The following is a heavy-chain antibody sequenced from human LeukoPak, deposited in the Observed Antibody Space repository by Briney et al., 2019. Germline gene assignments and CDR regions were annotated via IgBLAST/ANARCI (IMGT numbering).Heavy chain of an antibody. J-gene: IGHJ4*02. D-gene: IGHD3-16*01. V-gene: IGHV3-30*04. CDR1: GFTFSSYA. CDR3: ARDLHPRRGGAFDY. CDR2: ISYDGSNK. Sequence: GRSLRLSCAASGFTFSSYAMHWVRQAPGKGLEWVAVISYDGSNKYYADSVKGRFTISRDNSKNTLYLQMNSLRAEDTAVYYCARDLHPRRGGAFDYWGQGTLVTVSS.